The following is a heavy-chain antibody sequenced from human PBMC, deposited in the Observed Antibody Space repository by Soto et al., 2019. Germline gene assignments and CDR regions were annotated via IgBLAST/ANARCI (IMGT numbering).Heavy chain of an antibody. CDR3: ARSEFYFGSSGYHFDY. Sequence: GSLRLSCAASGFTFSSYSMNWVRQALGKGLEWVSYMSGSSSTIHYADSVKGRFTISRDNAKNSLYLQMNSLRDEDTAVYYCARSEFYFGSSGYHFDYWGQGTLVTVSS. D-gene: IGHD3-22*01. CDR2: MSGSSSTI. CDR1: GFTFSSYS. J-gene: IGHJ4*02. V-gene: IGHV3-48*02.